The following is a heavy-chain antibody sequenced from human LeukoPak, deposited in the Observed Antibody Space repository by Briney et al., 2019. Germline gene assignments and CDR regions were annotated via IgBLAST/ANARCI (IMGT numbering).Heavy chain of an antibody. Sequence: SETLSLTCTVSGGSISSSSYYWGWIRQPPGKGLEWIGSIYYSGSTYYNPSLKSRVTMSVDTSKNQFSLKLSSVTAADTAVYYCARDSTPGFGPWGQGTLVTVSS. D-gene: IGHD2-8*02. CDR2: IYYSGST. CDR3: ARDSTPGFGP. J-gene: IGHJ5*02. V-gene: IGHV4-39*07. CDR1: GGSISSSSYY.